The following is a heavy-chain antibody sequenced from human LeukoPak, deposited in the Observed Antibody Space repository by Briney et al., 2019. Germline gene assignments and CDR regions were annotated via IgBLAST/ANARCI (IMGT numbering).Heavy chain of an antibody. CDR2: ISYDGSNK. D-gene: IGHD3-10*01. V-gene: IGHV3-30*18. Sequence: GRSLRLSCAASGFTFSSYGMHWVRQAPGKGLEWVAVISYDGSNKYYADSVKGRFTISRDNSKNTPYLQMNSLRAEDTAVYYCAKGDGSESYYYYYYYGMDVWGQGTTVTVSS. CDR1: GFTFSSYG. J-gene: IGHJ6*02. CDR3: AKGDGSESYYYYYYYGMDV.